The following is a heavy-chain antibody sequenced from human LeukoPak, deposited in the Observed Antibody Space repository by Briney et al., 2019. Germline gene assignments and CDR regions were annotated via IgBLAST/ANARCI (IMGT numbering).Heavy chain of an antibody. CDR1: GFIFSSYN. CDR2: INSDGSRT. V-gene: IGHV3-74*01. D-gene: IGHD6-25*01. Sequence: PGGSLRLSCAASGFIFSSYNLNWVRQAPGKGLVWVSRINSDGSRTTYADSVKGRFTISRDNAKNTLYLQMNSLRAEDTAVYYCARVGARLGAFDIWGQGTMVTVSS. CDR3: ARVGARLGAFDI. J-gene: IGHJ3*02.